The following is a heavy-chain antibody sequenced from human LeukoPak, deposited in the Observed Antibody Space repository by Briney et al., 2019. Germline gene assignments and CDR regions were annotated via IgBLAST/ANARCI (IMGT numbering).Heavy chain of an antibody. J-gene: IGHJ6*03. D-gene: IGHD2-2*01. CDR3: PRGRDCSKIGCLPPYYMDV. CDR2: VNHRGST. V-gene: IGHV4-34*01. Sequence: SETLSLTCAVYGGSFSGYYWSWVRQPQGKGLEWIGDVNHRGSTNYNPSLKSRVPITLTKSTPQFSLRLGSVTAAAPAVSYGPRGRDCSKIGCLPPYYMDVWGKGTTVTVSS. CDR1: GGSFSGYY.